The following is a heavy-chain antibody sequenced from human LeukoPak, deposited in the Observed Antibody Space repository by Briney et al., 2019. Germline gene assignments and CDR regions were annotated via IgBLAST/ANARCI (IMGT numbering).Heavy chain of an antibody. Sequence: GASAKVSCKASGYTFTSYGISWVRQAPGQGLEWMGWINPNSGGTNYAQKFQGRVTMTRDTSISTAYMELSRLRSDDTAVYYCARDLEWLYPGGAFDIWGQGTMVTVSS. V-gene: IGHV1-2*02. J-gene: IGHJ3*02. D-gene: IGHD3-3*01. CDR2: INPNSGGT. CDR1: GYTFTSYG. CDR3: ARDLEWLYPGGAFDI.